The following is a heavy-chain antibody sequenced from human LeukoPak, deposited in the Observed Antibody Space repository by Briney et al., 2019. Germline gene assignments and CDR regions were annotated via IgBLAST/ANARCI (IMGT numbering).Heavy chain of an antibody. CDR2: IYYSGST. Sequence: SGTLSLTCTVSGGSISSGDYYWSWIRQPPGKGLEWIGYIYYSGSTYYNPSLKSRVTISVDTSKNQFSLKLSSVTAADTAVYYCASVVPAAIVSRYFDLWGRGTLVTVSS. J-gene: IGHJ2*01. CDR3: ASVVPAAIVSRYFDL. CDR1: GGSISSGDYY. V-gene: IGHV4-30-4*01. D-gene: IGHD2-2*02.